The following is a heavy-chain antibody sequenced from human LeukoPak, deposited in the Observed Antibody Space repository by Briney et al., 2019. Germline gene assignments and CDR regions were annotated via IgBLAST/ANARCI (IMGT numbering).Heavy chain of an antibody. CDR2: ISAYNGNT. CDR3: ARHRWELDSNWFDP. V-gene: IGHV1-18*01. J-gene: IGHJ5*02. CDR1: GGTFSSYA. D-gene: IGHD1-26*01. Sequence: GASLKVSCKASGGTFSSYAISWVRQAPGQGLEWMGWISAYNGNTNYAQKFQGRVTMTTDTSTSTAYMELRSLRSDDTAVYYCARHRWELDSNWFDPWGQGTLVTVSS.